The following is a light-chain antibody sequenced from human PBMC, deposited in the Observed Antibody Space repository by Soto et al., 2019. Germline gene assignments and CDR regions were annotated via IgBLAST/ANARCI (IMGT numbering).Light chain of an antibody. CDR1: QSISDT. J-gene: IGKJ1*01. CDR2: SAS. CDR3: QQYTDWPLT. V-gene: IGKV3-15*01. Sequence: EIVMTQSPATLSVSPGGRATLSCRASQSISDTLAWYQQKPGQAPRLLIYSASRGATGFPARFSGSGSGTDFTLTISRLEPEDFAVYYCQQYTDWPLTFGQGTKVDIK.